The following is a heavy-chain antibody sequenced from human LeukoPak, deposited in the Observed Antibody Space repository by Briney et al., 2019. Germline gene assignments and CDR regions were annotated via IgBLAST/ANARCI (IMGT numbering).Heavy chain of an antibody. D-gene: IGHD2-15*01. J-gene: IGHJ5*02. CDR2: IYYSGST. Sequence: SETLSLTCTVSGGSISDYYWSWIRQPPGKGLEWIAYIYYSGSTSYNPSLKSRVTISVDTSKNQFSLKLSSLTAADTAVYYCAREEECSGGSCYSYGWFDPWGQGTLVIVSS. CDR3: AREEECSGGSCYSYGWFDP. CDR1: GGSISDYY. V-gene: IGHV4-59*01.